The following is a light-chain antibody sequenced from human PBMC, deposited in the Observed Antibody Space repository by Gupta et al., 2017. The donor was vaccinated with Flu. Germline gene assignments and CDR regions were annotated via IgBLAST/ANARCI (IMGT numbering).Light chain of an antibody. CDR1: SSDVGKYNL. V-gene: IGLV2-23*01. CDR3: CSYAGSSNWV. J-gene: IGLJ2*01. Sequence: SITISCTGTSSDVGKYNLVSWYQQKPGKAPKVMIYEDSKRPSGVSNRFSGTKSGNTASLTISGLQAEDEADYYCCSYAGSSNWVFGGGTKMTVL. CDR2: EDS.